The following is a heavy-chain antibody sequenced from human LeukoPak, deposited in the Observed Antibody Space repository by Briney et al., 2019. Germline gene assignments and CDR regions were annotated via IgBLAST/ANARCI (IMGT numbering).Heavy chain of an antibody. CDR2: ISGSGGST. Sequence: PGGSLRLSCAASGFTFSSYAMSWVRQAPGKGLEWVSAISGSGGSTYYADSVKGRFTISRDNSKNTLYLQMNSLRAEDTAVYYCAKSVKPHQLLCGDYWGQGTLVTVSS. J-gene: IGHJ4*02. CDR1: GFTFSSYA. CDR3: AKSVKPHQLLCGDY. D-gene: IGHD2-2*01. V-gene: IGHV3-23*01.